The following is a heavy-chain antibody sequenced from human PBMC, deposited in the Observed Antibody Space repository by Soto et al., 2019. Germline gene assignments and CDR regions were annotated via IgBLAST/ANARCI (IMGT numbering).Heavy chain of an antibody. J-gene: IGHJ6*02. V-gene: IGHV2-5*02. D-gene: IGHD2-21*02. CDR3: IQSRCGGDCLQSYASYYYYGMDG. CDR2: IYWDDDK. CDR1: AFSLSTGGVG. Sequence: QITLKESGPTLVKPTQTLTLTCTFSAFSLSTGGVGVGWIRQPPGKALEWLALIYWDDDKRYSPSLRSRLTITKNPPKNQVVLTMTNMDPVDTATYYCIQSRCGGDCLQSYASYYYYGMDGWGQGTTVTVSS.